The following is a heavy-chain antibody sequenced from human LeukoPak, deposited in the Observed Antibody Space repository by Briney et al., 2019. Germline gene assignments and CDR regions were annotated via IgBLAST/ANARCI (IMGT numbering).Heavy chain of an antibody. CDR1: GYTFTSYG. J-gene: IGHJ4*02. D-gene: IGHD5-18*01. CDR2: ISAYNGNT. V-gene: IGHV1-18*01. Sequence: GASVKVSCKASGYTFTSYGISWVRQAPGQGLEWMGWISAYNGNTNYAQKLQGRVTMTTDTSASTAYMELSSLRSEDTAVYYCARELARGYSYGSFDYWGQGTLVTVSS. CDR3: ARELARGYSYGSFDY.